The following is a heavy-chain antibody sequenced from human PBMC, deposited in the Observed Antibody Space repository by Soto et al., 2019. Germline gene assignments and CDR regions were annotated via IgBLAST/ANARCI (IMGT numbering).Heavy chain of an antibody. CDR2: ISYDGSNK. CDR1: GFTFSSYA. Sequence: QPGGSLRLSCAASGFTFSSYAMHWVRQAPGKGLEWVALISYDGSNKYYADSVTGRFTISRDNSKNTLYLQMNSLRAEDTAVYYCARDLSSGYVWGGYRLPYWGQGTLVTVSS. D-gene: IGHD3-16*02. J-gene: IGHJ4*02. V-gene: IGHV3-30-3*01. CDR3: ARDLSSGYVWGGYRLPY.